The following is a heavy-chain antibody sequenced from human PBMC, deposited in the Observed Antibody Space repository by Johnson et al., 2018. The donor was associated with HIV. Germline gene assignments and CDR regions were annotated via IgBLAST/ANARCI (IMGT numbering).Heavy chain of an antibody. Sequence: QVQLVESGGGLVKPGGSLRLSCAASGFTFSDYYMSWIRQAPGKGLEWVSYISSSGSTIYYAGSVRGRFTVSRDNSKNTLYLQMNSLRAEDTAVYYCARACRDGYTCDAFDIWGQGTMVTVSS. CDR1: GFTFSDYY. D-gene: IGHD5-24*01. V-gene: IGHV3-11*04. CDR3: ARACRDGYTCDAFDI. J-gene: IGHJ3*02. CDR2: ISSSGSTI.